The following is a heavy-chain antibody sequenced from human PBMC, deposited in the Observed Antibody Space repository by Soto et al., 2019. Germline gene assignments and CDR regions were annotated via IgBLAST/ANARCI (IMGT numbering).Heavy chain of an antibody. CDR2: IRSKAYGGTT. D-gene: IGHD6-19*01. J-gene: IGHJ4*02. Sequence: HPGGSLRLSCTASGFTFGDYAMSWVRQAPGKGLEWVGFIRSKAYGGTTEYAASVKGRFTISRDDSKSIAYLQMNSLKTEDTAVYYCTRVGGSSGWYRYWGQGTLVTVSS. CDR1: GFTFGDYA. V-gene: IGHV3-49*04. CDR3: TRVGGSSGWYRY.